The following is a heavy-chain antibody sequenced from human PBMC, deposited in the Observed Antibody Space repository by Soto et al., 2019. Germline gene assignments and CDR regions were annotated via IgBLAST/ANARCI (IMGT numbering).Heavy chain of an antibody. CDR2: INPNSGGT. Sequence: ASVKVSCKASGYTFTGYYMHWVRQAPGQGLEWMGWINPNSGGTNYAQKFQGWVTMTRDTSISTAYMELSRLRSDDTAVYYCARGDTYYYDSSGYSFFDYWGQGTLVTVSS. D-gene: IGHD3-22*01. J-gene: IGHJ4*02. V-gene: IGHV1-2*04. CDR1: GYTFTGYY. CDR3: ARGDTYYYDSSGYSFFDY.